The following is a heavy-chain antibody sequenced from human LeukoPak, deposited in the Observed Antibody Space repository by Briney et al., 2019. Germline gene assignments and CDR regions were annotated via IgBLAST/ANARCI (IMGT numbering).Heavy chain of an antibody. CDR3: ARDRLSSGWLTDF. V-gene: IGHV3-21*01. Sequence: GGSLRLSCAASGFTLSSYSMNWVRQVPGKGLEWVSSLSSSGAHIYYADSVKGRFTISRDSADNSLYLQMDSLRVDDTAVYYCARDRLSSGWLTDFWGLGTLVTVSS. D-gene: IGHD6-19*01. CDR1: GFTLSSYS. CDR2: LSSSGAHI. J-gene: IGHJ4*02.